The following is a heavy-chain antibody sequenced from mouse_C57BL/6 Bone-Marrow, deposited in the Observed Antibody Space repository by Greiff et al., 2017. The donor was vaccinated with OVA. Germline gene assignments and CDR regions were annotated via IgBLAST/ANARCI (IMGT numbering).Heavy chain of an antibody. V-gene: IGHV6-3*01. Sequence: EVQLVESGGGLVQPGGSMKLSCVASGFTFSNYWMNWVRQSPEKGLEWVAQIRLKSDNYATHSAVSVKGRFTITRDDSKSSVYLQMNNRRAEDTGIYYCRDGNYEGFAYWGQGTLVTVSA. D-gene: IGHD2-1*01. J-gene: IGHJ3*01. CDR1: GFTFSNYW. CDR3: RDGNYEGFAY. CDR2: IRLKSDNYAT.